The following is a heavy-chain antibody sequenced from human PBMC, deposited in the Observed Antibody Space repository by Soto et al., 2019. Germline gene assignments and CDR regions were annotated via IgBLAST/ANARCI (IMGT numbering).Heavy chain of an antibody. Sequence: ASVKVSCKASGYTFTGYYMHWVRQAPGQGLEWMGWINPNSGGTNYAQKFQGWVTMTRDTSISTAYMELSRLRSDDTAVYYCARDRVYYYGSGRQYYYYGMDVWGQGTTVTVS. CDR3: ARDRVYYYGSGRQYYYYGMDV. CDR2: INPNSGGT. V-gene: IGHV1-2*04. J-gene: IGHJ6*02. CDR1: GYTFTGYY. D-gene: IGHD3-10*01.